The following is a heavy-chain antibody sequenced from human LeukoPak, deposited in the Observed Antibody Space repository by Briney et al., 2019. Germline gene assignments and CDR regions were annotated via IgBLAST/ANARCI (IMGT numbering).Heavy chain of an antibody. D-gene: IGHD2-2*01. Sequence: GASVKVSCKVSGYTLTELSMHWVRQAPGKGLAWMGGFDPEDGETIYAQKFQGRVTMTEDTSTDSAYMELSSLRSEDTAVYYCATARYCSSTSCSFDYWGQGTLVTVSS. V-gene: IGHV1-24*01. J-gene: IGHJ4*02. CDR3: ATARYCSSTSCSFDY. CDR1: GYTLTELS. CDR2: FDPEDGET.